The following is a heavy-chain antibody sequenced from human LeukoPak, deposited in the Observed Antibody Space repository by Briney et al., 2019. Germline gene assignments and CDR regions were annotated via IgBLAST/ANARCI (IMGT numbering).Heavy chain of an antibody. CDR3: ARPGYSYGNFDY. Sequence: ASVKVSCKASGYTFTSYYMHWVRQAPGQGLEWMGIINPSGGSTTYAQKFQGRVTMTRDTSTNTVYMELSSLRSEDTAVYYCARPGYSYGNFDYWGQGTLVTVSS. J-gene: IGHJ4*02. D-gene: IGHD5-18*01. CDR2: INPSGGST. V-gene: IGHV1-46*01. CDR1: GYTFTSYY.